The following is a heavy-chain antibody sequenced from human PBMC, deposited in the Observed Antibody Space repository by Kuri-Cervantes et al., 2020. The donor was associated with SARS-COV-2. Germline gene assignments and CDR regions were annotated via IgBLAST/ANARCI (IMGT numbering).Heavy chain of an antibody. J-gene: IGHJ4*02. Sequence: GESLKISCAASGFTFSSYEMNWVRQAPGKGLEWVSYISSSGSTIYYADSVKGRFTISRDNAKNSLYLQMNSLRAEDTAVYYCARGDRSGYLYYFDYWGQGTLVTVSS. D-gene: IGHD3-22*01. CDR2: ISSSGSTI. CDR1: GFTFSSYE. CDR3: ARGDRSGYLYYFDY. V-gene: IGHV3-48*03.